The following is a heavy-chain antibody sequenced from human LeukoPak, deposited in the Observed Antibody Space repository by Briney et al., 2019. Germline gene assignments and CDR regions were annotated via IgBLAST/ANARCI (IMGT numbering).Heavy chain of an antibody. CDR3: ARGADCSSTSCYTNWFDP. J-gene: IGHJ5*02. CDR2: IYYSGST. V-gene: IGHV4-59*01. Sequence: SETLSLTCTVCGGSISSYYWSWIRQPPGKGLEWIGYIYYSGSTNYNPSLKSRVTISVDTSKNQFSLKLSSVTAADTAVYYCARGADCSSTSCYTNWFDPWGQGTLVTVSS. CDR1: GGSISSYY. D-gene: IGHD2-2*02.